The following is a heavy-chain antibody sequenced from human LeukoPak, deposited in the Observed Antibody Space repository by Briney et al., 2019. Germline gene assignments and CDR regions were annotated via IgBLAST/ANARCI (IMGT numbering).Heavy chain of an antibody. CDR1: GFTFSSYG. CDR3: ASDGHRGSDFDY. CDR2: IWYDGSHT. Sequence: GGSLRLSCAASGFTFSSYGMHWVRKAPGKGLEWVSLIWYDGSHTYYADSVKGRFSISRDNAKNSLYLQMNSLRAEDTAVYYCASDGHRGSDFDYWGQGTLVTVSS. J-gene: IGHJ4*02. D-gene: IGHD1-26*01. V-gene: IGHV3-33*01.